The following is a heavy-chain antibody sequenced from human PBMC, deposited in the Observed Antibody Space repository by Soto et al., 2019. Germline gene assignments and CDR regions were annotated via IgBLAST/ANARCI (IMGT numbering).Heavy chain of an antibody. Sequence: QVQLAESGGGVVQAGQSLRVSCEASGFAFGTYVMHWVRQAPGKGLEWVALIWDDGTRREYLASVRGRFTISRDNFKNTMYLQMKNLRVEDTALYYCVRHRDPMNREVIMTVGHLRLWGRGTLVSVSS. V-gene: IGHV3-33*01. J-gene: IGHJ2*01. CDR3: VRHRDPMNREVIMTVGHLRL. CDR2: IWDDGTRR. D-gene: IGHD3-16*01. CDR1: GFAFGTYV.